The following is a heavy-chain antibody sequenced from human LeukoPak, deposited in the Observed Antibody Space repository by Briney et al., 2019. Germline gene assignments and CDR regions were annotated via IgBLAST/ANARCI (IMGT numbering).Heavy chain of an antibody. J-gene: IGHJ4*02. V-gene: IGHV1-18*01. CDR3: ARDSRYCSGGSCYSMPDY. Sequence: AAVKVSCKASGYTFTSYGINWVRKAPGQGLEWMGWISAYSGNTNYAQKLQGRVSMTTDTSTSTAYMELRSLRSDDTAVYYCARDSRYCSGGSCYSMPDYWGQGTLVTVSS. CDR2: ISAYSGNT. D-gene: IGHD2-15*01. CDR1: GYTFTSYG.